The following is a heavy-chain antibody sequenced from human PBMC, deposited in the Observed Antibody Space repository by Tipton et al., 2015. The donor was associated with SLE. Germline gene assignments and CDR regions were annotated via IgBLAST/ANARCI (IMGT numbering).Heavy chain of an antibody. V-gene: IGHV6-1*01. CDR3: ARAGFRNWFDP. CDR2: TYFRSKWYY. J-gene: IGHJ5*02. CDR1: GDSVSSNSVA. Sequence: TLSLTCAISGDSVSSNSVAWNWIRQSPSRGLEWLERTYFRSKWYYEYALSVKSRITIDPDTSRNQFSLQLKSVTPEDTAVYFCARAGFRNWFDPWGQGTLVTVSS. D-gene: IGHD2/OR15-2a*01.